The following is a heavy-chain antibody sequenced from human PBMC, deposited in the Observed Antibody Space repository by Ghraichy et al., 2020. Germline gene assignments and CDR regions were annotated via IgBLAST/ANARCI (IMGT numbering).Heavy chain of an antibody. D-gene: IGHD1-26*01. CDR3: ARVWDPSYYYYMDV. CDR2: IYSGGRT. CDR1: GFTVSSNY. J-gene: IGHJ6*03. V-gene: IGHV3-53*01. Sequence: GGSLRLSCAASGFTVSSNYMSWVRQAPGKGLEWVSVIYSGGRTYYADSVKGRFTISRDNSKNTLYLQMNSLRAEDTAVYYCARVWDPSYYYYMDVWGKGTTVTVSS.